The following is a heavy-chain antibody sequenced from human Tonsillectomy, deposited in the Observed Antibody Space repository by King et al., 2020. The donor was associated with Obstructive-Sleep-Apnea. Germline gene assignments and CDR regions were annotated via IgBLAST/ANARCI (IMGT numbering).Heavy chain of an antibody. Sequence: MQLQESGPGLVKPSETLSLTCTVSGGSISSSSYYWGWIRQPPGKGLEWIGSIYYSWSTNSNPSLKSRVTISIDTSKNQFSLKLSSVTAADTAVYSCARVPYITGWSGWFDPWGQGTLVTVSS. CDR1: GGSISSSSYY. J-gene: IGHJ5*02. CDR2: IYYSWST. D-gene: IGHD6-19*01. V-gene: IGHV4-39*07. CDR3: ARVPYITGWSGWFDP.